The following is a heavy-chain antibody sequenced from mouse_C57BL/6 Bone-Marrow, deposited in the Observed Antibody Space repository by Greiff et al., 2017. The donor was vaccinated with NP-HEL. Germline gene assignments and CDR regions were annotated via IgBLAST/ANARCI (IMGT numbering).Heavy chain of an antibody. CDR2: IYPRSGNT. CDR3: ARSGPYYYGSSSYAMDY. D-gene: IGHD1-1*01. V-gene: IGHV1-81*01. J-gene: IGHJ4*01. CDR1: GYTFTSYG. Sequence: VQLQQSGAELARPGASVKLSCKASGYTFTSYGISWVKQRTGQGLEWIGEIYPRSGNTYYNEKFKGKATLTADKSSSTAYMELRSLTSEDSAVYFCARSGPYYYGSSSYAMDYWGQGTSVTVSS.